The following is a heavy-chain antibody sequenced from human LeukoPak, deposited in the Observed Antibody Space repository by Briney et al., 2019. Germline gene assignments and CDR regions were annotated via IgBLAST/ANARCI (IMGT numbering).Heavy chain of an antibody. D-gene: IGHD3-3*01. V-gene: IGHV1-69*04. CDR1: GYTFTSFG. Sequence: ASVKVSCKASGYTFTSFGISWVRQAPGQGPEWVGRIIPILGIANYAQKFQGRVTITADKSTSTAYMELSSLRSEDTAVYYCARGVTIFGVPPVYWGQGTLVTVSS. CDR2: IIPILGIA. J-gene: IGHJ4*02. CDR3: ARGVTIFGVPPVY.